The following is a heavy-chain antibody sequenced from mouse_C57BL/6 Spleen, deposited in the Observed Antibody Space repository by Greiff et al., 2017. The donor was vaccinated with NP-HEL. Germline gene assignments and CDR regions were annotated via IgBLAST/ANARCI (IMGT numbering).Heavy chain of an antibody. J-gene: IGHJ4*01. CDR3: ARSDGNYLYYYAMDY. CDR2: IDPSDSDT. Sequence: QVQLKESGAELVRPGSSVKLSCKASGYTFTSYWMHWVKQRPIQGLEWIGNIDPSDSDTHYNQKFKDKATLTVDKSSSTAYMQLSSLTSEDSAVYYCARSDGNYLYYYAMDYWGQGTSVTVSS. D-gene: IGHD2-1*01. CDR1: GYTFTSYW. V-gene: IGHV1-52*01.